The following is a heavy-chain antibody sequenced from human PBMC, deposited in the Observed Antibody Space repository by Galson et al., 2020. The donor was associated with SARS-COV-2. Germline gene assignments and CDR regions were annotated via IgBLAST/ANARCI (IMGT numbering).Heavy chain of an antibody. Sequence: SQTLSLTCAVYGGSFSGYYWSWIRQPPGKGLEWIGEINHSGSTNYNPSLKSRVTISVDTSKNQFSLKLSSVTAADTAVYYCARVNYYGSGSYSPWYFDYWGQGTLVTVSS. CDR2: INHSGST. CDR3: ARVNYYGSGSYSPWYFDY. CDR1: GGSFSGYY. V-gene: IGHV4-34*01. J-gene: IGHJ4*02. D-gene: IGHD3-10*01.